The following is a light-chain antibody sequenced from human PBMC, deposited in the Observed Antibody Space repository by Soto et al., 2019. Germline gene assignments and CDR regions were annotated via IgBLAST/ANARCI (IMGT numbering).Light chain of an antibody. CDR2: GAS. J-gene: IGKJ5*01. CDR1: QSVSIY. CDR3: QHYGRSPIT. Sequence: EIIMKQSPATLSVSPSERATLSCRASQSVSIYLAWYQQKPGQAPRLLIYGASTRATGIPVRFSGSGSGTDFTLTISRLEPEDFALYYCQHYGRSPITFGQGTRLEIK. V-gene: IGKV3-20*01.